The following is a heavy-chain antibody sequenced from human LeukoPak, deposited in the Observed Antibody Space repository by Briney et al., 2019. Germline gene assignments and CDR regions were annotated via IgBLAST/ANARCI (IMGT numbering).Heavy chain of an antibody. D-gene: IGHD2-2*01. Sequence: ASVKVSCKASGYTFTGYYMHWVRQAPGQGLEWMGWINPNSGGTNYAQKFQGRVTMTRDTSISTAYMELSRLRSDDTAVYYCARVRYCSSTSCYLSDYWGQGTLVTVSS. V-gene: IGHV1-2*02. CDR2: INPNSGGT. J-gene: IGHJ4*02. CDR1: GYTFTGYY. CDR3: ARVRYCSSTSCYLSDY.